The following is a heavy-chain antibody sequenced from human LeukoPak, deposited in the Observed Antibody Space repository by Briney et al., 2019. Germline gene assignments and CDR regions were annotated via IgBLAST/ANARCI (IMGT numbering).Heavy chain of an antibody. D-gene: IGHD1-26*01. CDR3: ASRSGSYYAFDI. CDR1: GGSISSSRYY. V-gene: IGHV4-39*01. CDR2: IYYSGST. Sequence: SETLSLTCTVSGGSISSSRYYWGWIRQPPGKGLEWIGSIYYSGSTYYNPSLKSRVTISVDTSKSQFSLKLSSVTAADTAVYYCASRSGSYYAFDIWGQGTMVTVSS. J-gene: IGHJ3*02.